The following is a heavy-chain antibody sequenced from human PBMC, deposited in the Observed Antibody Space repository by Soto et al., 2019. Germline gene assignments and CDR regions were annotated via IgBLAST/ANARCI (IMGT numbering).Heavy chain of an antibody. Sequence: QVQLVESGGGVVQPGRSLRLSCAASGFTFSSYGMHWVRQAPGKGLEWVAVISYDGSNKYYADSVKGRFTISRDNSKNTLYLQMNSLRAEDTAVYYCAKGTPKNDAFDIWGQGTMVTVSS. V-gene: IGHV3-30*18. CDR1: GFTFSSYG. J-gene: IGHJ3*02. CDR2: ISYDGSNK. CDR3: AKGTPKNDAFDI.